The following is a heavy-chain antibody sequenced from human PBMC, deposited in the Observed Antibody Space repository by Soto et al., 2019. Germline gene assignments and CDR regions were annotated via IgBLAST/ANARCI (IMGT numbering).Heavy chain of an antibody. CDR2: IIPLFGTT. J-gene: IGHJ6*04. CDR3: AAELGFGKVSGG. V-gene: IGHV1-69*01. Sequence: QVQVVQSGVEVRRPGSSVKVSCKASGDTFKNCVISWVRQAPGQGLEWMGGIIPLFGTTDFAQRFQGRLTITTDESTTTAYMELSRLRSEDTATYYCAAELGFGKVSGGWGKGTTVIVSS. CDR1: GDTFKNCV. D-gene: IGHD7-27*01.